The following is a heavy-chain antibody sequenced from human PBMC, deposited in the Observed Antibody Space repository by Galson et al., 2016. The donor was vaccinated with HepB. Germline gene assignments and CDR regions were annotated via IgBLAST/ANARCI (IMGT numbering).Heavy chain of an antibody. D-gene: IGHD3-10*01. CDR2: TFYRSTWEN. J-gene: IGHJ6*02. CDR3: ARAVMLGRGVDV. Sequence: CAISGDSVYNNGAAWVWIRQSPSRGLEWLGRTFYRSTWENHYAGSVRNRISINPDTSRNQFSLHLNSVTPEDTAVYFCARAVMLGRGVDVWGQGTTVTVSS. CDR1: GDSVYNNGAA. V-gene: IGHV6-1*01.